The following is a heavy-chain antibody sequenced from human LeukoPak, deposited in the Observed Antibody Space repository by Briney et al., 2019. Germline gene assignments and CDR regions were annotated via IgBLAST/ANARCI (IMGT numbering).Heavy chain of an antibody. D-gene: IGHD2-8*02. CDR3: ATYRQVLLPFES. Sequence: ETLSLTCTVSGGSISSSSYYWGWIRQPPGKGLEWVSSIFPSGGVIHYADSVRGRFTISRDNSKSTLSLQMNSLRAEDTAIYYCATYRQVLLPFESWGQGTLVTVSS. J-gene: IGHJ4*02. CDR1: GGSISSSSYY. V-gene: IGHV3-23*01. CDR2: IFPSGGVI.